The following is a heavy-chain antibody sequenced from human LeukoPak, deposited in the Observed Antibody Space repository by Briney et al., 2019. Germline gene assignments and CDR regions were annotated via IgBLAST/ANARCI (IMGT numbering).Heavy chain of an antibody. J-gene: IGHJ5*02. CDR3: ARRRVGATTFWFDP. CDR1: GGSISSYY. V-gene: IGHV4-59*01. Sequence: PSETLSLTCTVSGGSISSYYWSWIRQPPGKGLEWLGYIYYSGSTNYNPSLKSRVTISVDTSKNQFSLKLSSVTAADTAVYYCARRRVGATTFWFDPWGQGTLVTVSS. D-gene: IGHD1-26*01. CDR2: IYYSGST.